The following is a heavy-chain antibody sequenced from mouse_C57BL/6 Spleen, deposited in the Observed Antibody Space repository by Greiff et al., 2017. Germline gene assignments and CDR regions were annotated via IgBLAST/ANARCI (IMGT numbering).Heavy chain of an antibody. CDR2: IDPSDSYT. V-gene: IGHV1-69*01. Sequence: QVQLQQSGAELVMPGASVKLSCKASGYTFTSYWMHWVKQRPGQGLEWIGEIDPSDSYTNYNQKFKGKSTLTVDKSSSTAYMQLSSLTSEDSAVYYCARSYYGSSRYFDGWGTGTTVTVSS. J-gene: IGHJ1*03. D-gene: IGHD1-1*01. CDR1: GYTFTSYW. CDR3: ARSYYGSSRYFDG.